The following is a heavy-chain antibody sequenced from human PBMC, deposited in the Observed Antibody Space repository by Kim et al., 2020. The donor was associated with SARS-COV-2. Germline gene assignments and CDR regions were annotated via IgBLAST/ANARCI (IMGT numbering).Heavy chain of an antibody. CDR1: GGSISSSSYY. J-gene: IGHJ6*02. CDR3: ARLGITMVRGVTKNYYYYYGMDV. CDR2: IYYSGST. D-gene: IGHD3-10*01. Sequence: SETLSLTCTVSGGSISSSSYYWGWIRQPPGKGLEWIGSIYYSGSTYYNPSLKSRVTISVDTSKNQFSLKLSSVTAADTAVYYCARLGITMVRGVTKNYYYYYGMDVWGQGTTVTVSS. V-gene: IGHV4-39*01.